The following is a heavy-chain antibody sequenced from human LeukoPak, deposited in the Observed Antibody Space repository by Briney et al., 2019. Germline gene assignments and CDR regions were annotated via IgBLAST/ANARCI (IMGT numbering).Heavy chain of an antibody. J-gene: IGHJ6*02. V-gene: IGHV3-21*01. Sequence: PGGSLRLSCAASGFTFSSYSMNWVRQAPGKGLEWVSSISSSSSYIYYADSVKGRFTISRDNAKNSLYLQINSLRAEDTAVYYCARDMVVAATRNYGMDVWGQGTTVTVSS. CDR3: ARDMVVAATRNYGMDV. CDR2: ISSSSSYI. CDR1: GFTFSSYS. D-gene: IGHD2-15*01.